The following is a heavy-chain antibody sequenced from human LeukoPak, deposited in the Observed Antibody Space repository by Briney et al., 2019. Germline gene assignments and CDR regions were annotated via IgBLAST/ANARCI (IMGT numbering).Heavy chain of an antibody. CDR3: ARDFGNVWSRSSWIDY. V-gene: IGHV3-30*03. J-gene: IGHJ4*02. D-gene: IGHD2-21*01. CDR1: GFTFSSYG. Sequence: GRSLRLSCAASGFTFSSYGMHWVRQAPGKGLEWVAVISYDGSNKYYADSVKGRFTISRDNSKNTLYLQMNSLRAEDTAVYYCARDFGNVWSRSSWIDYWGQGTLVTVSS. CDR2: ISYDGSNK.